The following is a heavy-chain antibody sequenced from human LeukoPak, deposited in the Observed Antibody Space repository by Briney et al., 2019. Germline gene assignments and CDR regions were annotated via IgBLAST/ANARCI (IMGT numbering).Heavy chain of an antibody. CDR2: IIPMFGST. J-gene: IGHJ1*01. V-gene: IGHV1-69*13. CDR1: GYTFTSYG. D-gene: IGHD4-23*01. CDR3: ARGDSVPLGGGNLLRVLYFND. Sequence: SVKVSCKASGYTFTSYGISWVRQAPGQGLEWMGGIIPMFGSTDYAQKFQGRLTITADESTTTAYLELSSLRSEDTAVYYCARGDSVPLGGGNLLRVLYFNDWGQGTLVAVSS.